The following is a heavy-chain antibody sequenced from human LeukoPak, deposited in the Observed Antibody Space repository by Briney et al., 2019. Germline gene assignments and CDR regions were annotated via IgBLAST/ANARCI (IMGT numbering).Heavy chain of an antibody. CDR3: ARDRSGIYNDY. CDR2: INPSDGST. D-gene: IGHD5-12*01. CDR1: GFTFTSYY. Sequence: ASVKVSCKASGFTFTSYYMHWVRQAPGQGLEWMGIINPSDGSTSYAQKFQGRVTMTRGTSASTVYMELSSLRSEDTAVYYCARDRSGIYNDYWGQGTQVTVSS. V-gene: IGHV1-46*01. J-gene: IGHJ4*02.